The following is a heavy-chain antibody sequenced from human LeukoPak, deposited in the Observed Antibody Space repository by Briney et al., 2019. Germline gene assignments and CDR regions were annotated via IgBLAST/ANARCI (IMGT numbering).Heavy chain of an antibody. CDR1: GFTFSSYA. D-gene: IGHD5-12*01. J-gene: IGHJ4*02. Sequence: PGGSLRLSCAASGFTFSSYAMSWVRQAPGKGLEWVSGISGSAYSTYYADSVQGRFTTSRDNSKNTLYLQMDSLRAEDTDVYYGAKEAGYSGYDYPDYWGQGTLVTVSS. V-gene: IGHV3-23*01. CDR3: AKEAGYSGYDYPDY. CDR2: ISGSAYST.